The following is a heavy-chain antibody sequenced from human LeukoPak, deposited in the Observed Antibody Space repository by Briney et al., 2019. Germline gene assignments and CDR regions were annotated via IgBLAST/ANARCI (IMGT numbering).Heavy chain of an antibody. CDR2: ISSSSSYI. CDR1: GFTFSSYS. CDR3: ARVATVHEGYYYMDV. V-gene: IGHV3-21*01. D-gene: IGHD3-10*01. J-gene: IGHJ6*03. Sequence: PGGSLRLSCAASGFTFSSYSMNWVRQAPGKGLEWVSSISSSSSYIYYADSVKGRFTISRDNAKNTLYLQMNSLRAEDTAVYYCARVATVHEGYYYMDVWGKGTTVTVSS.